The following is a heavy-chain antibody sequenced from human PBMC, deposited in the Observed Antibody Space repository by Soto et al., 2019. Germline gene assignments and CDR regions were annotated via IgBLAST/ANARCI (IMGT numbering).Heavy chain of an antibody. V-gene: IGHV3-30-3*01. CDR1: GFTFSSYA. CDR3: ARDLGADDSSGFSDY. J-gene: IGHJ4*02. Sequence: QVQLVESGGGVVQPGRSLRLSCAASGFTFSSYAMHWVRQAPGKGLEWVAVISYDGSNKYYADSVKGRFTISRDNSKNTLYLQMNILRAEDTAVYYCARDLGADDSSGFSDYWGQGTLVTVSS. CDR2: ISYDGSNK. D-gene: IGHD3-22*01.